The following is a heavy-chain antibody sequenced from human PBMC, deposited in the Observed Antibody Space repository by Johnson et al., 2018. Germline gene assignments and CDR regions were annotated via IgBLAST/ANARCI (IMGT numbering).Heavy chain of an antibody. CDR3: ARGKSYSGSYPSLDY. D-gene: IGHD1-26*01. J-gene: IGHJ4*02. CDR1: GGSISSYY. V-gene: IGHV4-59*01. CDR2: IYYTGSP. Sequence: QVQLQESGPGLVKPSETLSLTCTVSGGSISSYYWRWIRQPPGEGLEWIGYIYYTGSPHYNPSLKNRVTISEDTPKNQFSLKVNPVTAADTAMYYCARGKSYSGSYPSLDYWARESWSPSPQ.